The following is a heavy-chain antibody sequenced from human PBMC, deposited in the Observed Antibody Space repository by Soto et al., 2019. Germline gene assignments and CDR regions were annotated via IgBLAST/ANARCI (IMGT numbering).Heavy chain of an antibody. D-gene: IGHD3-3*01. CDR3: ASRSGSDFWSGYSAYYYYGMDV. J-gene: IGHJ6*02. CDR1: GGSLSSSSYY. Sequence: SETLSLTCTVSGGSLSSSSYYWGWIRQPPGKGLEWIGSIYYSGSTYYNPSLKSRVTISVDTSKNQFSLKLSSVTAADTAVYYCASRSGSDFWSGYSAYYYYGMDVWGQGTTVT. V-gene: IGHV4-39*01. CDR2: IYYSGST.